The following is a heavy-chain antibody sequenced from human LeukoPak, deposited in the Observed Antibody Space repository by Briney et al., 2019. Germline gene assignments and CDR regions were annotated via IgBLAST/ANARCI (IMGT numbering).Heavy chain of an antibody. V-gene: IGHV1-18*01. CDR1: GYTFTSYG. Sequence: GASVKVSCKASGYTFTSYGISWVRQAPGQGLEWMGWISAYNGNTNYAQKLQGRVTMTTDTSTSTAYMELRSLRSDDTAVYYCARADRSWYAEYFQHWGQGTLVTVSS. CDR2: ISAYNGNT. CDR3: ARADRSWYAEYFQH. D-gene: IGHD6-13*01. J-gene: IGHJ1*01.